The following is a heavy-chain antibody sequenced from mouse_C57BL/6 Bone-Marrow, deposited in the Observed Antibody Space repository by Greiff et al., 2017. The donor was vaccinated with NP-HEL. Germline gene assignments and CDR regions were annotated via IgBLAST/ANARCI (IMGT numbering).Heavy chain of an antibody. CDR2: IYPGSGNT. J-gene: IGHJ2*01. V-gene: IGHV1-76*01. CDR3: AYGNGDY. D-gene: IGHD2-1*01. CDR1: GYTFTDYY. Sequence: VQLQQSGAELVRPGASVKLSCKASGYTFTDYYINWVKQRPGQGLEWIARIYPGSGNTYYNEKFKGKATLTAEKSSSTAYMQLSSLTSEDSAVYFCAYGNGDYWGQGTTLTVSS.